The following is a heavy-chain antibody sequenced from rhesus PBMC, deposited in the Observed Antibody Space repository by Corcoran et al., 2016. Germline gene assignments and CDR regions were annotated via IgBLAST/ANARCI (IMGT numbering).Heavy chain of an antibody. V-gene: IGHV4-160*01. D-gene: IGHD1-20*01. J-gene: IGHJ3*01. CDR2: LHGSVGDT. CDR3: AKLISSWNNPAFDF. CDR1: GGSITTYY. Sequence: QVQLQESGPGLVKPSENLTLPCAGSGGSITTYYWCWSHHPPGQGLEWIGRLHGSVGDTDYSPSLKSRVTISIDTSKNQLSLKLTSVTAADTAVYFCAKLISSWNNPAFDFWGQGLRVTVSS.